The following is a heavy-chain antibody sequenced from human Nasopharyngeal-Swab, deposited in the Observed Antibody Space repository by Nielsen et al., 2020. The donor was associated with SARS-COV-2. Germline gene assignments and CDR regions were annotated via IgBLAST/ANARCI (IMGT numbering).Heavy chain of an antibody. Sequence: GESLKISCSASGFTFSTYAMSWVRQAPGKGLEWVSSVSGTGHTTKYTDSVKGLFTISRDNSEKKVYLEMHSPRAEDTAVYYCARRPAAHYMDVWGKGTTVTVSS. V-gene: IGHV3-23*01. D-gene: IGHD2-2*01. CDR3: ARRPAAHYMDV. J-gene: IGHJ6*03. CDR1: GFTFSTYA. CDR2: VSGTGHTT.